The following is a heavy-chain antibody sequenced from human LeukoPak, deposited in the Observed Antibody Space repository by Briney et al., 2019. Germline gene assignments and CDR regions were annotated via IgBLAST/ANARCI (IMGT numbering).Heavy chain of an antibody. V-gene: IGHV3-30*02. Sequence: PGGSLRLSCAASGFTFSTYGMHWVRQAPGKGLEWVAFIRYDGSNKYADSVKGRFTISRDNPKNTLFLQLNSLRAEDTAVCYCAKDGGTHGEYYSYYMDVWGKGTTVTVSS. CDR2: IRYDGSNK. CDR1: GFTFSTYG. J-gene: IGHJ6*03. D-gene: IGHD2-15*01. CDR3: AKDGGTHGEYYSYYMDV.